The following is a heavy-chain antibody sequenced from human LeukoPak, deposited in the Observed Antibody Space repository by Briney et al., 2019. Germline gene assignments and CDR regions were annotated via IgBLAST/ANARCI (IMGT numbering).Heavy chain of an antibody. J-gene: IGHJ4*02. CDR1: GFTFRDYV. CDR3: AKALWFGELFIDY. Sequence: GGSLRLSCAASGFTFRDYVISWVRQAPGKGLEWVSSISPTGDSTYYAGSVRGRFTLSRDNSKNTVYFQMNSLRAEDTAIYYCAKALWFGELFIDYWGQGTLVTVSS. D-gene: IGHD3-10*01. CDR2: ISPTGDST. V-gene: IGHV3-23*01.